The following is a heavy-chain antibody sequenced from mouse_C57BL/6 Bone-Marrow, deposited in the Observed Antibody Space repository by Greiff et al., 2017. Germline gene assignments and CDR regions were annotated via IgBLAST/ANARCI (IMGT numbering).Heavy chain of an antibody. CDR1: GYSFTDYN. CDR2: INPNYGTT. CDR3: ARIPLNDYGSSVYYAMDY. V-gene: IGHV1-39*01. D-gene: IGHD1-1*01. Sequence: LVESGPELVKPGASVKISCKASGYSFTDYNMNWVKQSNGKSLEWIGVINPNYGTTSYNQKFKGKATLTVDQSSSTAYMQLNSLTSEDSAGYYCARIPLNDYGSSVYYAMDYGGEGTSDTVSS. J-gene: IGHJ4*01.